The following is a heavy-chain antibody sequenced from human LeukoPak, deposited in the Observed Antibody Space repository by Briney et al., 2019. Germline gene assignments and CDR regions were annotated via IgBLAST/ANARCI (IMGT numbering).Heavy chain of an antibody. Sequence: GSSVKVSCKASGGTFSSYAISWVRQAPGQGLEWMGRIIPILGIANYAQKFQGRVTITADKSTSTAYMVLSSLRSEDTAVYYCARYYSGSYYEDYWGQGTLVTVSS. J-gene: IGHJ4*02. V-gene: IGHV1-69*04. D-gene: IGHD1-26*01. CDR1: GGTFSSYA. CDR3: ARYYSGSYYEDY. CDR2: IIPILGIA.